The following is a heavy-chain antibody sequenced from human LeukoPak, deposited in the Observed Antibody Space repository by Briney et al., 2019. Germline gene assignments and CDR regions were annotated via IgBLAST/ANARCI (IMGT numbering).Heavy chain of an antibody. J-gene: IGHJ5*02. Sequence: GGSLRLSCAASGFTFSSYSMNWVRQAPGKGLEWVSSISSSSDYIYYADSVKGRFTISRDNAKNTLYLQMNSLTAEDTAVYYCAKGSVPGVRRPFDPWGQGTRVTVSS. CDR3: AKGSVPGVRRPFDP. D-gene: IGHD6-19*01. CDR1: GFTFSSYS. V-gene: IGHV3-21*04. CDR2: ISSSSDYI.